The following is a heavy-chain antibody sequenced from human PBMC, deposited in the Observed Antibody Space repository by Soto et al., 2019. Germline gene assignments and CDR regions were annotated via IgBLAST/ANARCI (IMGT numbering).Heavy chain of an antibody. CDR1: GFTFSNYA. D-gene: IGHD2-15*01. V-gene: IGHV3-23*01. J-gene: IGHJ4*02. CDR2: ISSSGDSP. CDR3: ARLGDCSGGSCSPQEFDY. Sequence: GGSLRLSCAASGFTFSNYAMSWVLQAPWKGLEWVSAISSSGDSPYYADSVKGRFTVSRDNSKNTLYLQMNSLRVEDTAMYYCARLGDCSGGSCSPQEFDYGGQGTLVTVSS.